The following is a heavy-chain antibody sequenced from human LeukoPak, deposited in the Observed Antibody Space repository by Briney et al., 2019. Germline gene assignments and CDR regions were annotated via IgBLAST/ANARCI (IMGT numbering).Heavy chain of an antibody. CDR2: ISSSSGYT. J-gene: IGHJ3*02. CDR3: ARVTVTDGFDI. V-gene: IGHV3-11*05. D-gene: IGHD4-17*01. CDR1: GGSISSSSYY. Sequence: LSLTCTVSGGSISSSSYYWGWIRQAPGKGLEWVSYISSSSGYTNYADSVKGRFTISRDNAKNSLYLQMNSLRAEDTAVYYCARVTVTDGFDIWGQGTMVTVSS.